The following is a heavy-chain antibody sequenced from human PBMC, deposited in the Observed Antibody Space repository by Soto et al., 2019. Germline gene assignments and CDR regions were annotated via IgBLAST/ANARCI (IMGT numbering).Heavy chain of an antibody. Sequence: SETLSLTCTVSSGSISSSSSYWGWIRQPPGKGLEWIGSIYYSGNTYYNPSLKSRVTISIDSSKTQFSLKLNSATTADTAVYYCGAQDYGATGDPLDYWGQGTLVTVSS. J-gene: IGHJ4*02. D-gene: IGHD4-17*01. CDR3: GAQDYGATGDPLDY. CDR2: IYYSGNT. CDR1: SGSISSSSSY. V-gene: IGHV4-39*01.